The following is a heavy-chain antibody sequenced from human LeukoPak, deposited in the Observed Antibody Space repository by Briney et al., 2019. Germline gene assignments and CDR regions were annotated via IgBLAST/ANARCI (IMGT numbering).Heavy chain of an antibody. CDR1: GFRFSYHD. D-gene: IGHD1-14*01. Sequence: PGGSLRLSCAASGFRFSYHDMYWVRQAPGKGLEFVSSIGAAGAHTFYADSVKGRFTISRDNSQSTMYLQMDGLRPEDSAVYYCARELGGTKTGGFDIWGQGTVVTVSS. CDR3: ARELGGTKTGGFDI. CDR2: IGAAGAHT. V-gene: IGHV3-64*02. J-gene: IGHJ3*02.